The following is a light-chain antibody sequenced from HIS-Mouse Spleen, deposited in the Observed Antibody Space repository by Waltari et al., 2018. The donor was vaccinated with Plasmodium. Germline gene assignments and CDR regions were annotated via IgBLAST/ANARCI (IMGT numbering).Light chain of an antibody. Sequence: SYELTQPPSVSVSPGQTARITCSGDALPKKYAYWYQQKSGQAPVLVIYEDNKRPSGIPERFSGSSSGTMATLTISVAQVEDEADYYCYSTDSSGNHRVFGGGTKLTVL. J-gene: IGLJ3*02. V-gene: IGLV3-10*01. CDR2: EDN. CDR3: YSTDSSGNHRV. CDR1: ALPKKY.